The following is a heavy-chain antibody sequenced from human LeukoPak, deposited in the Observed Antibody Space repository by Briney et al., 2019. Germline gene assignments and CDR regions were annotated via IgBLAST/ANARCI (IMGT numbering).Heavy chain of an antibody. V-gene: IGHV3-48*04. Sequence: GGSLRLSCAASGFTFSSYSMNWVRQAPGKGLEWVSYISSSSSSIYYADSVKGRFTISRDNAKNSLYLQMNSLRAEDTAVFYCARDHLDTAMVFFDYWGQGTLVTVSS. D-gene: IGHD5-18*01. CDR2: ISSSSSSI. CDR3: ARDHLDTAMVFFDY. J-gene: IGHJ4*02. CDR1: GFTFSSYS.